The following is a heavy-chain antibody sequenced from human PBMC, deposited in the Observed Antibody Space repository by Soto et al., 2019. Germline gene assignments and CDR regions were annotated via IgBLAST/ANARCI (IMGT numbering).Heavy chain of an antibody. V-gene: IGHV3-74*01. CDR1: GFTFSSYW. Sequence: EVQLVESGGGLVQPGGSLRLSCAASGFTFSSYWMHWVRQAPGKGLVWVSRINSDGSSTSYADSVKGRFTISRDNAKNTLNLHVNSLRAEDTAVYYCAVAVAGPTAIGYWGQGTLVTVSS. CDR3: AVAVAGPTAIGY. J-gene: IGHJ4*02. D-gene: IGHD6-19*01. CDR2: INSDGSST.